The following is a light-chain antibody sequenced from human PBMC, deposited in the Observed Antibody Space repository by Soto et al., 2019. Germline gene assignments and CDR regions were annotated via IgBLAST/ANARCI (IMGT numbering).Light chain of an antibody. CDR2: RND. Sequence: QSVLTQPPSASGTPGQRVTISCSGSSSNIGSKYVYWYQQLPGTAPKLLIYRNDQRTSGVPDRFSGSKSGTSASLAISGLRSEDEAYYYCAAWDGSLSGWVFGGGTKLTVL. J-gene: IGLJ3*02. CDR1: SSNIGSKY. V-gene: IGLV1-47*01. CDR3: AAWDGSLSGWV.